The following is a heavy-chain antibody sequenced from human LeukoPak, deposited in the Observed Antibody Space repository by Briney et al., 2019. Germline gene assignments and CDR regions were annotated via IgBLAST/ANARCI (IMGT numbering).Heavy chain of an antibody. J-gene: IGHJ4*02. CDR1: GYTFTSYG. Sequence: ASVTVSSKASGYTFTSYGIIWVRQAPGQGLQWMGWVSPFNGNTDYAPKLQGRVTVTTDTSTTTAYMELRSLTSDDTAVYYCARRGGSYSHSDFWGQGTLVTVSS. V-gene: IGHV1-18*01. D-gene: IGHD1-26*01. CDR2: VSPFNGNT. CDR3: ARRGGSYSHSDF.